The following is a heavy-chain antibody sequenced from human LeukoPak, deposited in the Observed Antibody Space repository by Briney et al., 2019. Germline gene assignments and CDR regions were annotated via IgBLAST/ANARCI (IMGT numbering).Heavy chain of an antibody. Sequence: GGSLRLSCSASGFTLSSYSMNWVRQAPGKGLEWVSYISSSSTIIYYADSVKGRFSISRDNSKNTVYLQMNSLRTEDTALYYCAKNRWGSVATPDSWGQGTLVTVSS. D-gene: IGHD5-12*01. CDR2: ISSSSTII. V-gene: IGHV3-48*01. CDR1: GFTLSSYS. CDR3: AKNRWGSVATPDS. J-gene: IGHJ4*02.